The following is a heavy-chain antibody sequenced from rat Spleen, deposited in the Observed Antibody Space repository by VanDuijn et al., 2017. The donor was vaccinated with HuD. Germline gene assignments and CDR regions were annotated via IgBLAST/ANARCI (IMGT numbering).Heavy chain of an antibody. V-gene: IGHV2S12*01. CDR1: GFSLTSNG. CDR3: TRSHPGVMDA. J-gene: IGHJ4*01. CDR2: ISSGGST. Sequence: QVQLKESGPGLVQPSQTLSLTCTVSGFSLTSNGVSWVRQPPGKGLEWIAAISSGGSTYYNSALKSRLSISRDTSKSQVFLKMYSLQTEDTANYFCTRSHPGVMDAWGQGASVTVSS. D-gene: IGHD3-2*01.